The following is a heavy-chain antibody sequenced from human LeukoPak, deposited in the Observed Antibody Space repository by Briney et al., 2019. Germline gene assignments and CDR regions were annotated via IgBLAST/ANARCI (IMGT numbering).Heavy chain of an antibody. D-gene: IGHD3-3*01. CDR2: IYHSGST. Sequence: SETLSLTCAVSGGSISSNNWWTWVRQPPGEGPEWIGEIYHSGSTNYKPSLRSRVTMSVDKSKNQFSLKLSSVTAADTAVYYCARGPLRSGYYRPNWFDPWGQGTLVTVSS. V-gene: IGHV4-4*02. CDR1: GGSISSNNW. J-gene: IGHJ5*02. CDR3: ARGPLRSGYYRPNWFDP.